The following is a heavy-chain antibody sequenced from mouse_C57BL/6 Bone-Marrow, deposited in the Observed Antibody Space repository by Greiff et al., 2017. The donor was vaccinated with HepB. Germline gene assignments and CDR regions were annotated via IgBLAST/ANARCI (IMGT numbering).Heavy chain of an antibody. Sequence: EVHLVESGAELVRPGASVKLSCTASGFNIKDDYMHWVKQRPEQGLEWIGWIDPENGDTEYASKFQGKATITADTSSNTAYLQLSSLTSEDTAVYYCTTSYYGPHFDYWGQGTTLTVSS. V-gene: IGHV14-4*01. CDR2: IDPENGDT. D-gene: IGHD1-2*01. CDR3: TTSYYGPHFDY. CDR1: GFNIKDDY. J-gene: IGHJ2*01.